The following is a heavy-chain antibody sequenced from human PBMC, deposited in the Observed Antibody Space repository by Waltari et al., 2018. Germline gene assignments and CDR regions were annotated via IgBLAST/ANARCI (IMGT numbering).Heavy chain of an antibody. V-gene: IGHV4-39*01. D-gene: IGHD3-9*01. Sequence: QLQLQESGPGLVKTSETLSLTCTVSGGSISRSYYYWGWIRQPPGKGLEWIGTVYYSGITYYNPSLKSRLTISVDSSETQFSLELTAVTAADTAVYYCARHGVYDFVTGYFDPWGHGALVIVSS. J-gene: IGHJ5*02. CDR1: GGSISRSYYY. CDR2: VYYSGIT. CDR3: ARHGVYDFVTGYFDP.